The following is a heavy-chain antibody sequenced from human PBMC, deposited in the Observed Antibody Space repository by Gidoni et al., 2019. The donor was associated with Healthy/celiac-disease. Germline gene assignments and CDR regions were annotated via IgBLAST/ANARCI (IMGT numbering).Heavy chain of an antibody. CDR3: AREAPTYYYDSSGYAFDI. CDR2: INHSGST. CDR1: GGSFRGYY. V-gene: IGHV4-34*01. D-gene: IGHD3-22*01. J-gene: IGHJ3*02. Sequence: QVQLQQWGAGLLKPSETLSLTCAVYGGSFRGYYWSWIRQPPGKGLEWIGEINHSGSTNYNPSLKSRVTISVETSKNQFSLKLSSVTAADTAVYYCAREAPTYYYDSSGYAFDIWGQGTMVTVSS.